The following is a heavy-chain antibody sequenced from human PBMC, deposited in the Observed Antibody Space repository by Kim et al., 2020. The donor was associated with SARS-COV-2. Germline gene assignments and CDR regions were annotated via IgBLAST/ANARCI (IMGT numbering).Heavy chain of an antibody. CDR2: MNPNTGNT. J-gene: IGHJ4*02. CDR3: ARSQVSSSWFPFEY. CDR1: GYTFTSYD. V-gene: IGHV1-8*01. Sequence: ASVKVSCKASGYTFTSYDINWVRQATGQELEWMGWMNPNTGNTGYAQKFQGRVTMTRNTSISTAYMELSSLRSEDTAVYYCARSQVSSSWFPFEYWGQGTLVTVSS. D-gene: IGHD6-13*01.